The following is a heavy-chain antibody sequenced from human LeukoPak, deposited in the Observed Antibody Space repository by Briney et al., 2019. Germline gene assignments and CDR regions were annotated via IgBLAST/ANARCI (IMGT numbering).Heavy chain of an antibody. Sequence: SETLSLTCTVSGGSISSYYWSWIRHPPGKGLEWIGYVFYSGSTNYNPSLKSRVTISVDTSKNQFSLKLSSVTAADTAVYYCARHDGSSLPFDYWGQGTLVTVSS. CDR3: ARHDGSSLPFDY. CDR2: VFYSGST. CDR1: GGSISSYY. D-gene: IGHD3-10*01. V-gene: IGHV4-59*08. J-gene: IGHJ4*02.